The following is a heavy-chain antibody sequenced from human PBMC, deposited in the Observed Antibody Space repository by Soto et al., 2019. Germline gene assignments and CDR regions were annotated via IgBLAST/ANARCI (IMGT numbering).Heavy chain of an antibody. CDR1: GFTFSSYG. CDR2: IWYDGSNK. Sequence: QVQRMESGGGVVQRGGSLRLSCAASGFTFSSYGMHWVRQAPGKGLEWVAVIWYDGSNKYYADSVKGRYTISRDDSKNTVYLQMNSPGAEDTAVYYCTRDPLIAVDAYDAFDIWGQGTSVTVSS. V-gene: IGHV3-33*01. D-gene: IGHD6-19*01. J-gene: IGHJ3*02. CDR3: TRDPLIAVDAYDAFDI.